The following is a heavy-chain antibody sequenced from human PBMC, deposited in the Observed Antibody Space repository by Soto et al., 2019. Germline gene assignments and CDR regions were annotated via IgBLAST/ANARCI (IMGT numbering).Heavy chain of an antibody. V-gene: IGHV4-59*08. CDR1: GSPISSYY. CDR3: ARLGDYYQAFDY. D-gene: IGHD3-22*01. CDR2: IYYTGTT. J-gene: IGHJ4*01. Sequence: SETLSLTCTFSGSPISSYYWSWFRQPPGQGLEWVGYIYYTGTTTYNPSLKSRVTVSLDTSKRQFSLKLRSVTAADTALYYCARLGDYYQAFDYWGQGALVTVSS.